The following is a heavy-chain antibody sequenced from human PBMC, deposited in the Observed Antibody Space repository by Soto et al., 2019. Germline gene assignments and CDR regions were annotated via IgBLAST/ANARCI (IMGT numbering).Heavy chain of an antibody. V-gene: IGHV4-39*02. CDR1: SDSLTITSHY. D-gene: IGHD4-17*01. J-gene: IGHJ4*02. CDR3: ARAAATVTTIYYFDY. CDR2: VYYSGSL. Sequence: PSETLSLTCVVSSDSLTITSHYWGWVRQPPGKGLEWIGNVYYSGSLYYNPSLKGRATISLDTSKNHLTLTLTSVTAADTAVYYCARAAATVTTIYYFDYWGQGTLVTVSS.